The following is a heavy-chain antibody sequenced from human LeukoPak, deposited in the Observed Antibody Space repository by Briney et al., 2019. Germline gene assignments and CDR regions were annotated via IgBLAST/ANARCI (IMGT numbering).Heavy chain of an antibody. CDR2: IYYSGST. J-gene: IGHJ4*02. D-gene: IGHD4/OR15-4a*01. Sequence: SSETLSLTCTVSGGSISSSSYYWGWIRQPPGKGLEWIGSIYYSGSTYYNPSLKSRVTISVDTSKNQFSLKLSSVTAADTAVYYCARQATNYDFDYWGQGTLVTVSS. CDR3: ARQATNYDFDY. CDR1: GGSISSSSYY. V-gene: IGHV4-39*01.